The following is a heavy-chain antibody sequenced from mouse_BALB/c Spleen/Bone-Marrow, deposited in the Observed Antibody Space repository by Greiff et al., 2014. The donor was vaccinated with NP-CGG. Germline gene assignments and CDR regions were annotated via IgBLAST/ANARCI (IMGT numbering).Heavy chain of an antibody. J-gene: IGHJ4*01. CDR3: ARHQRYYAMDY. CDR2: ISSGGSNT. Sequence: VQLQQSGGVLVKPGGSLKLSCAASGFTFSSYGMSWGRQTPDKRLEWVATISSGGSNTYYPDSVKGRFTISRDNAKNTLYLQMSSLKSEDTAMYYCARHQRYYAMDYWGQGTSVTASS. V-gene: IGHV5-6*01. CDR1: GFTFSSYG.